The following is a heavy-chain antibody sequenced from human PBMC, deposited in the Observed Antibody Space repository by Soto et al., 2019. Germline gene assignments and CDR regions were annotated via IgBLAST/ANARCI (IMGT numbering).Heavy chain of an antibody. CDR3: ARGDSGSWYTSYYYYGMDV. J-gene: IGHJ6*02. V-gene: IGHV4-59*01. Sequence: SETLSLTCTVSGGSISSYYWSWIRQPPGKGLEWIGYIYYSGSTNYNPSLKSRVTISVDTSKNQFSLKLSSVTAADTAVYYCARGDSGSWYTSYYYYGMDVWGQGTTVTVSS. CDR2: IYYSGST. CDR1: GGSISSYY. D-gene: IGHD6-13*01.